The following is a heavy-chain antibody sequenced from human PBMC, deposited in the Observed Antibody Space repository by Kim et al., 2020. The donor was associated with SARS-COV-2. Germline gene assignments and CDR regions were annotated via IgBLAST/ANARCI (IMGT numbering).Heavy chain of an antibody. CDR3: RRGYWGDTPS. J-gene: IGHJ5*02. Sequence: GGSLRLSCAASGFIVTNHYLTWVRQAPGKGLEWLSMIHIDGTTYYADSVRGRFTISRDTSENTLYLQMNNLRAEDTAIYFCRRGYWGDTPSWGQGTRVTISS. CDR2: IHIDGTT. V-gene: IGHV3-53*01. D-gene: IGHD7-27*01. CDR1: GFIVTNHY.